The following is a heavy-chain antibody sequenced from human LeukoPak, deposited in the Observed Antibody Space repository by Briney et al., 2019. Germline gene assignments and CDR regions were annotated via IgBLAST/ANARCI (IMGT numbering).Heavy chain of an antibody. D-gene: IGHD6-19*01. Sequence: SQTLSLTCTVSGGSISSGSYYWSWNRQPAGKGLEWIGSIYTSGSTNYNPSLKSRVTISVDTSKNQFSLKLSSVTAADTAVYYCARLPHMGIAEAGGGAIVDYWGQGTLVTVSS. J-gene: IGHJ4*02. CDR2: IYTSGST. CDR1: GGSISSGSYY. CDR3: ARLPHMGIAEAGGGAIVDY. V-gene: IGHV4-61*02.